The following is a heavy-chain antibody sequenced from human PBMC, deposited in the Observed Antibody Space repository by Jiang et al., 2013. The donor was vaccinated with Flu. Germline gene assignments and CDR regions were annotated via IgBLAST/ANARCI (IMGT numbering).Heavy chain of an antibody. CDR1: GFTFGDYA. Sequence: VQLVESGGGLVQPGRSLRLSCTASGFTFGDYAMSWVRQAPGKGLEWVGFIRSEAYGGTIEYAASVKGRFTISRDDSENTAYLEMNSLKTEDTAVYYCTRDNTYVPDFYGMDVWGKGTTVIVSS. CDR2: IRSEAYGGTI. CDR3: TRDNTYVPDFYGMDV. J-gene: IGHJ6*04. D-gene: IGHD3-10*02. V-gene: IGHV3-49*04.